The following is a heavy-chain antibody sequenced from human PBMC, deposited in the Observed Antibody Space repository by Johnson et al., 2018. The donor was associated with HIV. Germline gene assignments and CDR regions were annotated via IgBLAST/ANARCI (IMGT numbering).Heavy chain of an antibody. V-gene: IGHV3-30*18. J-gene: IGHJ3*02. CDR3: AKRVSGWNFGVDAFAI. CDR2: ISYDGSNK. Sequence: VQLVESGGGVVQPGRSLRLSCAASGFAFSSYGMHWVRQAPGKGLEWVAIISYDGSNKYYADSVKGRFTISRDNSKNTLYLQMNSLRAEDTAVFYCAKRVSGWNFGVDAFAIWGQGTMVTVSS. CDR1: GFAFSSYG. D-gene: IGHD6-19*01.